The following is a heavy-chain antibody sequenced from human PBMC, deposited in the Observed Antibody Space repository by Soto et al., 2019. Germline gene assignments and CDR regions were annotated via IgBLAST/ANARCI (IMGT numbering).Heavy chain of an antibody. J-gene: IGHJ4*02. CDR2: ISSSSSYI. CDR1: GFTLSSYS. D-gene: IGHD3-3*01. CDR3: ATLETYDCWSGLLDY. Sequence: EVQLVESGGGLVKPGGSLRLSCAASGFTLSSYSRNWVRQAPGMGLEWVSSISSSSSYIYYADSVKGRFTISRDNAKNSLYLQMNSLRAEDTAVYYCATLETYDCWSGLLDYWGQGTLVTVSS. V-gene: IGHV3-21*01.